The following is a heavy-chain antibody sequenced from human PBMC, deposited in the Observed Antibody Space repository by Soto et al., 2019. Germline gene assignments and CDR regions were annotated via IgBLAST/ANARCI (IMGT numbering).Heavy chain of an antibody. CDR2: IYSSGST. D-gene: IGHD3-3*01. Sequence: SETLSLTCAVSGGSVSSGSYYWSWIRQPPGKGLEGIGYIYSSGSTNYNPSLKSRVTISVDTSKNQFSLKLSSVTAADTAVYYCASVITVDEFCSGYYEFDYWGHGTLVTVSS. CDR3: ASVITVDEFCSGYYEFDY. V-gene: IGHV4-61*01. CDR1: GGSVSSGSYY. J-gene: IGHJ4*01.